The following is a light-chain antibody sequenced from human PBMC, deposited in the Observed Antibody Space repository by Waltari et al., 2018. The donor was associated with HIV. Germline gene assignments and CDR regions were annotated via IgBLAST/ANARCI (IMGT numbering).Light chain of an antibody. V-gene: IGKV1-33*01. CDR2: DAT. Sequence: DIQMTQSPSSLSASVGDRVTISCQASQDISNHLNWDQQKPGKAPNLLIYDATNLETGAPSRFSGSGSGTDFTFNISSLQPADIATYYCQQYHHLPWAFGQGTKVEF. CDR1: QDISNH. CDR3: QQYHHLPWA. J-gene: IGKJ1*01.